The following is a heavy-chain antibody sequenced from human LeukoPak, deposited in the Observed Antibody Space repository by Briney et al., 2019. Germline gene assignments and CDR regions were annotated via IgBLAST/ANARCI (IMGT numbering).Heavy chain of an antibody. CDR1: GFTFSSYW. V-gene: IGHV3-74*01. Sequence: PGGSLRLSCAASGFTFSSYWMHWVRQAPGKGLVWVSRIKSDGSTNYADSVKGRFTISRDNAKNTVSLQMNSLRAEDTGVYYCARAPSEIGGYYPDNFRHWGQGTLVTVSS. J-gene: IGHJ1*01. CDR2: IKSDGST. D-gene: IGHD3-22*01. CDR3: ARAPSEIGGYYPDNFRH.